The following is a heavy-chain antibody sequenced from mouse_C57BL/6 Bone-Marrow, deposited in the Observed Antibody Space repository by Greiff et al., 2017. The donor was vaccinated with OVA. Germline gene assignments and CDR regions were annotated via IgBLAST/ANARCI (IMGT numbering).Heavy chain of an antibody. D-gene: IGHD2-5*01. Sequence: ESGPGLVKPSQSLSLTCSVTGYSITSGYYWNWIRQFPGNKLEWMGYISYDGSNNYNPSLKNRISITRDTSKNQFFLKLNSVTTEDTATYYCARDSNYGDWYFDVWGTGTTVTVSS. J-gene: IGHJ1*03. CDR1: GYSITSGYY. V-gene: IGHV3-6*01. CDR2: ISYDGSN. CDR3: ARDSNYGDWYFDV.